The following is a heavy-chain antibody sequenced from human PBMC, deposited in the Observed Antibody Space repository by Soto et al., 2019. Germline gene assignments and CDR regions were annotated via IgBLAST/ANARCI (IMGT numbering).Heavy chain of an antibody. Sequence: EVQLVESGGGLVQPGGSLRLSCAASGFTFSSYWMHWVRQAPGKGLLWVSRINRDVSSTSYADSVKGRFTISRDNAKKTMYLQMNSLRAEDTVVYYCAITVAGPTAIGYWGQGTLVTVSS. V-gene: IGHV3-74*01. CDR2: INRDVSST. CDR3: AITVAGPTAIGY. J-gene: IGHJ4*02. CDR1: GFTFSSYW. D-gene: IGHD6-19*01.